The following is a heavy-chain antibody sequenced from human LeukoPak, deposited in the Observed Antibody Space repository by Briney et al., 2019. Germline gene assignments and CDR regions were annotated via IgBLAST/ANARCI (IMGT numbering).Heavy chain of an antibody. CDR2: INHSGST. Sequence: ATRPLWYGVEEGTFVGYCGSWILKTPGKGLEWIGEINHSGSTNYNPSLKSRVTISVDTSKNQCSLKLSSVTAADTAVYYCARVKRTGYSSGWYTKGIFDYWGQGTLVTVSS. V-gene: IGHV4-34*01. D-gene: IGHD6-19*01. CDR1: EGTFVGYC. CDR3: ARVKRTGYSSGWYTKGIFDY. J-gene: IGHJ4*02.